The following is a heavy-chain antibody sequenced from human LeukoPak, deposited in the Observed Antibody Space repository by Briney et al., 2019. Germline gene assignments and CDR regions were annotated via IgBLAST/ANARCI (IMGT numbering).Heavy chain of an antibody. Sequence: SETLSLTCTISGGSVSDYYWSWIRQSPGKGLEWIGYIYHTGSTSYSPSLTSRVTISADTSQNQFSLKLSSVTAADTAVYYCASRKLGNDYWGQGTLVTVSS. CDR2: IYHTGST. J-gene: IGHJ4*02. V-gene: IGHV4-59*02. D-gene: IGHD7-27*01. CDR3: ASRKLGNDY. CDR1: GGSVSDYY.